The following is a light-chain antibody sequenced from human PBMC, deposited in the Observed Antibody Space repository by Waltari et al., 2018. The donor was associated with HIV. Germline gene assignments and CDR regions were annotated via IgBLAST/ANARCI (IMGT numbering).Light chain of an antibody. CDR3: QQYNNWPPRT. CDR2: GAS. Sequence: EIVMTPYPSTLSVSPGESATPSCRASQSVSRNLAWYQQKPGQAPRLLIYGASTRATGIPARFSGSGCGTEFTLTISSLQSEDFAVYYCQQYNNWPPRTFGQGTKLEIK. J-gene: IGKJ2*01. V-gene: IGKV3-15*01. CDR1: QSVSRN.